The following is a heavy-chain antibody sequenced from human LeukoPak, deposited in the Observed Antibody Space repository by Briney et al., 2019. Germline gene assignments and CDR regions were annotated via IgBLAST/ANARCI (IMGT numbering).Heavy chain of an antibody. V-gene: IGHV4-59*08. CDR1: GGYISSYY. D-gene: IGHD4-23*01. J-gene: IGHJ3*02. CDR2: IYYSGST. Sequence: SETLSLTCTVSGGYISSYYWSWIRQPPGRGLEWIGYIYYSGSTNYNPSLKSRVTISADTSKNQFSLKLSSVTAADTAVYYCARKDYGGNTWEAFDIWGQGTMVTVSS. CDR3: ARKDYGGNTWEAFDI.